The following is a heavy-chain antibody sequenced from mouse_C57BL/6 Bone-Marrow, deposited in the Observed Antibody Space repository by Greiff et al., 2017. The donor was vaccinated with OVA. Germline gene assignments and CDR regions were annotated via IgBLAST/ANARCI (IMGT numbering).Heavy chain of an antibody. Sequence: EVKLVESGGGLVQPGGSLKLSCAASGFTFSDYYMYWVRQTPEKRLEWVAYISNGGCSTYYPDTVKGRFPISRDNAKNTLYLQMSRLKSEDTAMYYCARRGKDAMDYWGQGTSVTVSS. CDR2: ISNGGCST. D-gene: IGHD1-3*01. J-gene: IGHJ4*01. CDR1: GFTFSDYY. V-gene: IGHV5-12*01. CDR3: ARRGKDAMDY.